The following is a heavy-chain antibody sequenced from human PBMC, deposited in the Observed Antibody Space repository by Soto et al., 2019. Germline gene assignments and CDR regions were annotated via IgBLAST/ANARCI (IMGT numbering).Heavy chain of an antibody. V-gene: IGHV4-30-4*01. CDR1: GGSISNVNDC. J-gene: IGHJ4*02. Sequence: SETLSLTCIVSGGSISNVNDCWSWIRQRPDKGLEWIGHIYSGGSIYNNPSLTSRVTISVDTSKNQFSLKLSSVTAADTAVYYCARSSRSGYYVGDYWGQGTLVTVSS. D-gene: IGHD3-22*01. CDR3: ARSSRSGYYVGDY. CDR2: IYSGGSI.